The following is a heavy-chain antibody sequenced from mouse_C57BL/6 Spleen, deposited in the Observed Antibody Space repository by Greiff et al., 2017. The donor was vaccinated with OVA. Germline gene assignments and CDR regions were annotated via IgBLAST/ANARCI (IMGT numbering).Heavy chain of an antibody. CDR3: VRDLGYWYFDV. D-gene: IGHD3-3*01. CDR2: IRSKSSNYAT. Sequence: EVKLLESGGGLVQPKGSLKLSCAASGFTFNTYAMHWVRQAPGKGLEWVACIRSKSSNYATYYADSVKDRFTISRDDSQSMLYLQMNNLKTEDTAMYYCVRDLGYWYFDVWGTGTTVTVSS. V-gene: IGHV10-3*01. CDR1: GFTFNTYA. J-gene: IGHJ1*03.